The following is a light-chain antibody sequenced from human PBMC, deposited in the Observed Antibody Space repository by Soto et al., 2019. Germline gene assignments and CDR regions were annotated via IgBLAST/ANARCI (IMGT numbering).Light chain of an antibody. Sequence: QSVLTQPPSASGSPGQSVTISCTVTSSDVGGYNYVFWYQQHPGKAPKLMIFEVSKRPSGVPDRFSGSKSGNTASLTVSGLQAEDEADYYCSSYAGSNRVFGTGTKVTVL. V-gene: IGLV2-8*01. J-gene: IGLJ1*01. CDR2: EVS. CDR3: SSYAGSNRV. CDR1: SSDVGGYNY.